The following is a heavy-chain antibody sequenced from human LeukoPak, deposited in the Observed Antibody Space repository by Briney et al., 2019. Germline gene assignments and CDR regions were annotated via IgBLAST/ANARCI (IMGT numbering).Heavy chain of an antibody. D-gene: IGHD5-12*01. Sequence: SVKVSCKASGGTFSSYAISWVRQAPGQGLEWMGGIIPIFGTANYAQKFQGRVTITADESTSTAYMELSSLRSEDTAVYYCARVGSGYEDNNWFDPWGQGTLVTVSS. CDR1: GGTFSSYA. V-gene: IGHV1-69*01. CDR2: IIPIFGTA. CDR3: ARVGSGYEDNNWFDP. J-gene: IGHJ5*02.